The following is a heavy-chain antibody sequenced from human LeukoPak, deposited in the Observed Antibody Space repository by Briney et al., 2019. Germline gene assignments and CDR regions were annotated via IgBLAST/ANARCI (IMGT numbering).Heavy chain of an antibody. Sequence: SETLSLTCTVSGGSISSYYWSWIRQPPGKGLEWIGYIYYSGSTNYNPSLKSRVTISVDKSKNQFSLKLSSVTAADTAVYYCARSRGRVFDYWGQGTLVTVSS. CDR1: GGSISSYY. D-gene: IGHD1-14*01. J-gene: IGHJ4*02. CDR2: IYYSGST. CDR3: ARSRGRVFDY. V-gene: IGHV4-59*12.